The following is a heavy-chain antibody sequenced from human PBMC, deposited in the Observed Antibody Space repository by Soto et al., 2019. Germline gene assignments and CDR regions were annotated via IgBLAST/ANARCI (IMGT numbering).Heavy chain of an antibody. CDR2: IYYSGST. Sequence: QLQLQESGPGLVKPSETLSLTCTVSGGSISSSSYYWGWIRQPPGKGLEWIGSIYYSGSTYYNPSLKSRVTISVDTSKNQFSLKLSSVTAADTAVYYCARHIDYDSSFDYWGQGTLVTVSS. V-gene: IGHV4-39*01. CDR3: ARHIDYDSSFDY. J-gene: IGHJ4*02. D-gene: IGHD3-22*01. CDR1: GGSISSSSYY.